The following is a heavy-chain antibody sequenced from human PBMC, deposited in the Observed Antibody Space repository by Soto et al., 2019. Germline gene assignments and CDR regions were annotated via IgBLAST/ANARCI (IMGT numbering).Heavy chain of an antibody. Sequence: EVQLVESGGGLVKPGGSLRLSCAASGFTFSSYSMNWVRQAPGKGLEWVSSISSSSSYIYYADSVKGRFTISRDNAKNSLYLQMNSLRAEDTAVYYCARERGFGGLSGPFYGMDVWCQGTTVTVSS. V-gene: IGHV3-21*01. CDR3: ARERGFGGLSGPFYGMDV. CDR2: ISSSSSYI. J-gene: IGHJ6*02. CDR1: GFTFSSYS. D-gene: IGHD3-3*01.